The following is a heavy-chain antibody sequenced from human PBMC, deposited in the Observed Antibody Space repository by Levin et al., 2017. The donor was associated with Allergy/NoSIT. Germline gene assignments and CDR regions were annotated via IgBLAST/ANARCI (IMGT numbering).Heavy chain of an antibody. CDR1: GGSISSGGYS. Sequence: SETLSLTCAVSGGSISSGGYSWSWIRQPPGKGLEWIGYIYHSGSTYYNPSLKSRVTISVDRSKNQFSLKLSSVTAADTAVYYCARVRNVKYYDSSGYYYDYYYYGMDVWGQGTTVTVSS. V-gene: IGHV4-30-2*01. CDR2: IYHSGST. D-gene: IGHD3-22*01. CDR3: ARVRNVKYYDSSGYYYDYYYYGMDV. J-gene: IGHJ6*02.